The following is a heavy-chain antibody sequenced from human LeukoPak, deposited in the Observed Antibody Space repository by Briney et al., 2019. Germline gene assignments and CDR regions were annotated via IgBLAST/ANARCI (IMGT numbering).Heavy chain of an antibody. J-gene: IGHJ4*02. Sequence: SETLSLTCTVSGGSISSGSFYWGWIRQPPGKGLEWIGAIYYTGNTYYNPSLKSRVTISVDTSKNQFSLKLSSVTAADTAVYYCARGGPIRYFDYWGQGTLVTVSS. D-gene: IGHD2-15*01. CDR1: GGSISSGSFY. CDR2: IYYTGNT. V-gene: IGHV4-39*07. CDR3: ARGGPIRYFDY.